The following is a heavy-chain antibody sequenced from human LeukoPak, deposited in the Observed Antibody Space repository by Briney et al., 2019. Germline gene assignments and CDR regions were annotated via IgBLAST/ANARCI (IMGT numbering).Heavy chain of an antibody. D-gene: IGHD1-26*01. J-gene: IGHJ4*02. V-gene: IGHV1-2*02. CDR3: ARNSGSYGGLSDY. CDR1: GYTFAGYY. Sequence: ASVKVSCKASGYTFAGYYMHWVRQAPGQEVEWMGWINPNSGGTNYAQKLQDSVITTRYTSISTAHMELSRLRSDDTAVYYCARNSGSYGGLSDYWGQGTLVTVSS. CDR2: INPNSGGT.